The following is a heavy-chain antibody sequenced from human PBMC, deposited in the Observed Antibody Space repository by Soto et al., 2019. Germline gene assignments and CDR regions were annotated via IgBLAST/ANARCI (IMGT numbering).Heavy chain of an antibody. Sequence: EVHLVESGGGLVQSGGSLRLSCAASGFTLGNYWMQWVRQAPGKGLVWVSRINDYGTTINYAESVEGRFIISRDDAKSEVYLQMNNLRAEDSAVYYCARGGLEPFDYWGQGALVTVSS. CDR3: ARGGLEPFDY. CDR1: GFTLGNYW. CDR2: INDYGTTI. V-gene: IGHV3-74*01. J-gene: IGHJ4*02. D-gene: IGHD1-1*01.